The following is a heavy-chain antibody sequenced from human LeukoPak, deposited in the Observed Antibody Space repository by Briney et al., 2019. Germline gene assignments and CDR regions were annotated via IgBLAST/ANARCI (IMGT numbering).Heavy chain of an antibody. CDR2: IYTSGST. V-gene: IGHV4-61*02. D-gene: IGHD3-3*01. Sequence: SETLSLTCTVSGGSISSSSYYWSWIRQPAGKGLEWIGRIYTSGSTNYNPSLKSRVTMSVDTSKNQFSLKLSSVTAADTAVYYCARNRLYDSPVDYWGQGTLVTVSS. CDR3: ARNRLYDSPVDY. J-gene: IGHJ4*02. CDR1: GGSISSSSYY.